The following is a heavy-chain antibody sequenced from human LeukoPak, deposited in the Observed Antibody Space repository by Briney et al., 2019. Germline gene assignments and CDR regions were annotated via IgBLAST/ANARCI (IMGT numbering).Heavy chain of an antibody. CDR1: GFTFDDYA. CDR2: ITWNSGTI. CDR3: AKAREEGYHYMDV. Sequence: GGSLRLSCAASGFTFDDYAMHWVRQGPGKGLDWVSSITWNSGTIAYADSVKGRFTISRGNAKNSLYLQMNSLRAEDTALYFCAKAREEGYHYMDVWGKGTTVTVSS. J-gene: IGHJ6*03. V-gene: IGHV3-9*01.